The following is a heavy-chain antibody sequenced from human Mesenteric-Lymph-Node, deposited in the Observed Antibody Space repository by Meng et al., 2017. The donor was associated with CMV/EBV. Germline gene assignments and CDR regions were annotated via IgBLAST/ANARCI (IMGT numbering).Heavy chain of an antibody. Sequence: GGSLRLSCAASGFTFSSYGMHWVRQAPGKGLEWVAFIRYDGSNKYYADSVKGRFTISRDNSKNTLYLQMNSLRAEDTAVYYCAKDRVVVPAAPTYYYYGMDVWGQGTTVTVSS. D-gene: IGHD2-2*01. CDR2: IRYDGSNK. V-gene: IGHV3-30*02. CDR3: AKDRVVVPAAPTYYYYGMDV. CDR1: GFTFSSYG. J-gene: IGHJ6*02.